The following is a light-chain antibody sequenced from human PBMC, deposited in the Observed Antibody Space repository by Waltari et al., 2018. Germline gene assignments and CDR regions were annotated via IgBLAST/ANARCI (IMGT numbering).Light chain of an antibody. CDR1: QSVHTNY. V-gene: IGKV3-20*01. Sequence: EIVLTQSPGTLSLSPGERATISCRASQSVHTNYLAWYQHKPGQAPRLLIYASSIRATGTPDRFSGSGSGTDFTLAISRLEPEDFAVYYCQQYDDSRALTFGGGTKVEIK. CDR3: QQYDDSRALT. CDR2: ASS. J-gene: IGKJ4*01.